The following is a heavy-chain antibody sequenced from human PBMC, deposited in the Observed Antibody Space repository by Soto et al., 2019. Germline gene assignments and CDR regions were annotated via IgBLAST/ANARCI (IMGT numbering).Heavy chain of an antibody. V-gene: IGHV3-48*03. J-gene: IGHJ6*02. CDR2: ISSSGGTI. CDR1: GFSFSDYE. D-gene: IGHD3-10*01. CDR3: ARDAFEIYYKFGLDV. Sequence: PGGSLRLSCAASGFSFSDYEMNWVRQTPGKGLEWLSYISSSGGTIKYADSVKGRFTISRDNAKNSLYLQMHSLRADDTAVYYCARDAFEIYYKFGLDVWGRGTPVTVSS.